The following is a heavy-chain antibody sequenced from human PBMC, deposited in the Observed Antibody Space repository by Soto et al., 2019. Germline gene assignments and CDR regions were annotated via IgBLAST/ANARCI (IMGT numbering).Heavy chain of an antibody. CDR3: ARDRKRRGDYFDY. CDR2: IYSGGST. V-gene: IGHV3-66*01. CDR1: GFTVSSNY. J-gene: IGHJ4*02. Sequence: GGSLRLSCAASGFTVSSNYMSWVRQAPGKGLEWVSVIYSGGSTYYADSVKSRFTISRDNSKNTLYLQMNSLRAEDTAVYYCARDRKRRGDYFDYWGQGTLVTVSS.